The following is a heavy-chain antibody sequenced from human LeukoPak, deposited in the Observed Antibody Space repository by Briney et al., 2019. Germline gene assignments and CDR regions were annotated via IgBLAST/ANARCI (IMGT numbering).Heavy chain of an antibody. CDR2: IRYDGSNK. CDR3: ARIGVAAFDY. V-gene: IGHV3-30*02. Sequence: GGSLRLSCAASGFTFSSYGMHWVRQAPGKGLEWVAFIRYDGSNKYYADSVKGRFTISRDNSKNTLYLQMNSLRAEDTAVYYCARIGVAAFDYWGQGTLVTVSS. J-gene: IGHJ4*02. D-gene: IGHD2-15*01. CDR1: GFTFSSYG.